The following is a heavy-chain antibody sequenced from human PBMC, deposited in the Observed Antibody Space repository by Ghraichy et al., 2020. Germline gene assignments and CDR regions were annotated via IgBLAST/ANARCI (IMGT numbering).Heavy chain of an antibody. J-gene: IGHJ6*02. D-gene: IGHD2-2*01. CDR1: GGSISSGSYY. Sequence: SETLSLTCTISGGSISSGSYYWSWIRQPAGKGLEWIGRIYTSGSTNYNPSLKSRVTISVDTSKNQFSLKLSSVTAADTAVYYCARVRGAMPPASGYGMDVWGQGTTGTVSS. V-gene: IGHV4-61*02. CDR3: ARVRGAMPPASGYGMDV. CDR2: IYTSGST.